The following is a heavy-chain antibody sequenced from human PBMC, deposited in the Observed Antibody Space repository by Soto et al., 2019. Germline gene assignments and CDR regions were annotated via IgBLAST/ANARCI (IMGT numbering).Heavy chain of an antibody. J-gene: IGHJ4*02. Sequence: KFQDRVTISRDTSASTAYMELTSLRSEDTAVYYCARDTRDGTFDFWGQGALVTVSS. D-gene: IGHD1-1*01. V-gene: IGHV1-3*01. CDR3: ARDTRDGTFDF.